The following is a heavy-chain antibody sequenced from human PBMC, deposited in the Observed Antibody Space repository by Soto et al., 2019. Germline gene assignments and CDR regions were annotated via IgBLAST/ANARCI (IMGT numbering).Heavy chain of an antibody. V-gene: IGHV1-3*01. D-gene: IGHD3-22*01. CDR1: GYTFTSYA. CDR2: INAGNGNT. J-gene: IGHJ4*02. CDR3: ARRTDSSGYCPYYFDY. Sequence: ASVKVSCKASGYTFTSYAMHWVRQAPGQRLEWMGWINAGNGNTKYSQKFQGRVTITTDTSTSTAYMELRSLRSDDTAVYYCARRTDSSGYCPYYFDYWGQGTLVTVSS.